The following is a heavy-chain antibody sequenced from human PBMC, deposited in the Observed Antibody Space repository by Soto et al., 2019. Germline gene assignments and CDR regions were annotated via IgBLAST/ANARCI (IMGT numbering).Heavy chain of an antibody. Sequence: EXXSLTCAVYGGSFXDYYWSWIRQPPGKGLEWIGKIIHTGSTNYNPSLKSRLTISVGTSKNQFSLKLSSVTAADTAVYYCARIKSTSCHDYWGQGTLVTVSS. CDR2: IIHTGST. D-gene: IGHD2-2*01. CDR3: ARIKSTSCHDY. J-gene: IGHJ4*02. CDR1: GGSFXDYY. V-gene: IGHV4-34*12.